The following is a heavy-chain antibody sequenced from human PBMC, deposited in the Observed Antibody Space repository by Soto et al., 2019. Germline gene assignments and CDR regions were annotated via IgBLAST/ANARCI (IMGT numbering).Heavy chain of an antibody. CDR2: MYHSGTT. Sequence: SETLSLPCTVSNYSISSGYYWGWIRQSPGEGLEWIVSMYHSGTTYYNPSLKSRVTISIDTSKNQFSLKLTSVTSADTAVYFCARVAFGPIDYWGQGTLVTVSS. CDR3: ARVAFGPIDY. J-gene: IGHJ4*02. D-gene: IGHD3-16*01. CDR1: NYSISSGYY. V-gene: IGHV4-38-2*02.